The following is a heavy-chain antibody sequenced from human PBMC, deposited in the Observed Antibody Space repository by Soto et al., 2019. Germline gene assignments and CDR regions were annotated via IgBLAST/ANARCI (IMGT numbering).Heavy chain of an antibody. J-gene: IGHJ6*02. CDR3: ARAVSSWYPMDV. V-gene: IGHV4-39*01. CDR1: GGSISSSSYY. CDR2: IYYSGST. Sequence: QLQLQESGPGLVKPSETLSLTCTVSGGSISSSSYYWGWIRQPPGKGLEWIGSIYYSGSTYYNPSLKSRVTISVDTSKNQFALKLSSVTAADTAVYYCARAVSSWYPMDVWGQGTTVTVSS. D-gene: IGHD6-13*01.